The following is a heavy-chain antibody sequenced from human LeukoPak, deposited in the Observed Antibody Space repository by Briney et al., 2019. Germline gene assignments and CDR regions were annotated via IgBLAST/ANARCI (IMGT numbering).Heavy chain of an antibody. CDR1: GGSISGYY. CDR3: AREYYDFWSGTYSYYMAV. CDR2: IFSSGST. J-gene: IGHJ6*03. Sequence: SETLSLTCTVSGGSISGYYWTWIRQPAGKGLEWIGRIFSSGSTNYNPSLKSRVTMSVDTSKNQFSLKLSSVTAADTAVCYCAREYYDFWSGTYSYYMAVWGKGTTVTVSS. V-gene: IGHV4-4*07. D-gene: IGHD3-3*01.